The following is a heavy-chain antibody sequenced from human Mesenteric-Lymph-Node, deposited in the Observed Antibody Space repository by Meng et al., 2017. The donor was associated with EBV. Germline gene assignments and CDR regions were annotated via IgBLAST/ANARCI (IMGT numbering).Heavy chain of an antibody. J-gene: IGHJ4*02. V-gene: IGHV4-39*01. Sequence: QVQLQERGPGLVAPSVTLPLTCPVSGDSVSSGSYYWAWIRQPPGKGLEWIGSIYYSGSTYYNPSLKSRVTISVDTSKNQFSLKLSSVTAADTAVYYCARLKAGKLDYWGQGTLVTVSS. CDR3: ARLKAGKLDY. CDR2: IYYSGST. D-gene: IGHD1-1*01. CDR1: GDSVSSGSYY.